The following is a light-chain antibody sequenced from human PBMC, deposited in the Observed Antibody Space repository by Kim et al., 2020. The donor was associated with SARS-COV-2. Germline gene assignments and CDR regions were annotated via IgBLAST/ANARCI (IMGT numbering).Light chain of an antibody. Sequence: ASAGDRVTITWRASQDISNSLAWYQQKPGKATELLIYDAFTVQSGVLPRCSGSRSGTDITLTISSLQSEDLATYYCQQHYIYPLTFGGGTKVDIK. J-gene: IGKJ4*01. CDR2: DAF. CDR1: QDISNS. V-gene: IGKV1-8*01. CDR3: QQHYIYPLT.